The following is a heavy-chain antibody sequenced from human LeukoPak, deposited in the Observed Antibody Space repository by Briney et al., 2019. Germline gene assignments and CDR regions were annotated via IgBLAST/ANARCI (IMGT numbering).Heavy chain of an antibody. CDR3: AKDGGEQFDWLPYYFDY. CDR1: GFTFSSYA. CDR2: ISGSGGST. J-gene: IGHJ4*02. Sequence: PGGSLRLSCAASGFTFSSYAMSWVRQAPGKGLEWVSAISGSGGSTYYADSVKGRFTISRDNSKNTLYLQMNSLRAEDTAVYYCAKDGGEQFDWLPYYFDYWGQGTLVTVSS. D-gene: IGHD3-9*01. V-gene: IGHV3-23*01.